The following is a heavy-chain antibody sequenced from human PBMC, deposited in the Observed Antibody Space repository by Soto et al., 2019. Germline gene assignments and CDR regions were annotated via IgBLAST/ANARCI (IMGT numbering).Heavy chain of an antibody. CDR1: GGSISSGGYS. J-gene: IGHJ5*02. CDR3: AYYYDSSGTNWFDP. Sequence: SETLSLTCAVSGGSISSGGYSWSWIRQPPGKGLEWIGYIYHSGSTYYNPSLKSRVTISVDRSKNQISLKLSSVTAADTAVYYCAYYYDSSGTNWFDPWGQGTLVTVSS. D-gene: IGHD3-22*01. CDR2: IYHSGST. V-gene: IGHV4-30-2*01.